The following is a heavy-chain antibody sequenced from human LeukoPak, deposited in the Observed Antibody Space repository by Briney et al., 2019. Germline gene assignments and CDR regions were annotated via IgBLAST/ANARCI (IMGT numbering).Heavy chain of an antibody. J-gene: IGHJ4*02. CDR3: AKDADYDILTGYSYYFDY. CDR1: GFTFSSYA. Sequence: PGGSLRLSCAASGFTFSSYAMHWVRQAPGKGLEWVAVISYDGSNKYYADSVKGRFTISRDNSKNTLYLQMNSLRAEDTAVYYCAKDADYDILTGYSYYFDYWGQGTLVTVSS. D-gene: IGHD3-9*01. V-gene: IGHV3-30*04. CDR2: ISYDGSNK.